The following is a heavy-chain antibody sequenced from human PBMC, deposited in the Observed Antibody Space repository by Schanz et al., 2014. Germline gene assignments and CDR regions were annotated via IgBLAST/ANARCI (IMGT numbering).Heavy chain of an antibody. J-gene: IGHJ4*02. Sequence: EVQLVESGGGLVQPGGSLRLSCGSSGFTFSDYSMNWVRQAPGKGPEWVSYIRSSSTPIYYADSVKGRFTISRDNAKNSLYLQMNSLRAEDTAVYHCVSSGSYSSYAFWGQGTLVTVSS. CDR3: VSSGSYSSYAF. CDR1: GFTFSDYS. D-gene: IGHD3-10*01. CDR2: IRSSSTPI. V-gene: IGHV3-48*01.